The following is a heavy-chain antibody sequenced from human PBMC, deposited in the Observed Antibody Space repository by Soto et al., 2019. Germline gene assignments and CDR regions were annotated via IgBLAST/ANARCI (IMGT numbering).Heavy chain of an antibody. CDR2: INPATGAA. D-gene: IGHD3-3*01. Sequence: QLHLVQSGAVVKKPGASVTVSCSASGYPVTAYYMHWVRQAPGRGLEWMGGINPATGAATYTQTFQGRVTMTRDTSTSTVFMELSGLTSEDTAVFYCARGGGVGVAGSAAFEMWGQGTLVTVSS. CDR3: ARGGGVGVAGSAAFEM. V-gene: IGHV1-2*02. CDR1: GYPVTAYY. J-gene: IGHJ3*02.